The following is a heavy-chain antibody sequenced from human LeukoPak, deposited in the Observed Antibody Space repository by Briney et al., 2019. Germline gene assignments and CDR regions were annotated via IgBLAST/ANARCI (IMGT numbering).Heavy chain of an antibody. D-gene: IGHD7-27*01. V-gene: IGHV3-53*01. CDR3: ARTLPGSYSDC. CDR1: GFSVSSNY. J-gene: IGHJ4*02. Sequence: GGSLRLSCAASGFSVSSNYMSWVRHAPGKGLEWVSVIFSGGSTYYADSVKGRFTISRDDSKDTVYLQLNSLRAEDTAVYYCARTLPGSYSDCWGQGTLVAVS. CDR2: IFSGGST.